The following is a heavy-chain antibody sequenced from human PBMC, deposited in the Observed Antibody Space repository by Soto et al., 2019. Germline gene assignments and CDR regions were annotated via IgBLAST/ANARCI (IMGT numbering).Heavy chain of an antibody. V-gene: IGHV4-34*01. Sequence: SETLSLTCAVYGGSFSGYYWSWIRQPPGKGLEWVGEINHSGSTNYNPSLKSRVTISVDTSKNQFSLKLSSVTAADTAVYYCARAYKYVYIWGSYRRLYYFDYWGQGTLVNVSS. CDR2: INHSGST. CDR3: ARAYKYVYIWGSYRRLYYFDY. CDR1: GGSFSGYY. J-gene: IGHJ4*02. D-gene: IGHD3-16*02.